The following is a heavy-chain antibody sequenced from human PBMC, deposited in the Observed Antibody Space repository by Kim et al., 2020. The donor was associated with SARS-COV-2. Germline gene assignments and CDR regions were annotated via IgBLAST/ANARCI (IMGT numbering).Heavy chain of an antibody. J-gene: IGHJ4*02. CDR3: AKTEYSGNFYGPFDY. V-gene: IGHV3-23*01. Sequence: DSVKSRFTISRDRSKNTLYLQMNSLRTEDTDVYFCAKTEYSGNFYGPFDYWGQGTLVTVSS. D-gene: IGHD1-26*01.